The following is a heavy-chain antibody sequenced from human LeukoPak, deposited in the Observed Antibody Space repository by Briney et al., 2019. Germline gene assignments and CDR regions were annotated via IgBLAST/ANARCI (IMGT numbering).Heavy chain of an antibody. CDR1: GFTFSSYS. J-gene: IGHJ4*02. CDR2: ISSSSSYI. D-gene: IGHD5-24*01. CDR3: ASSWGDGYNSLPVAY. V-gene: IGHV3-21*01. Sequence: PGGSLRLSCAASGFTFSSYSMNWVRQALGKGLEWVSSISSSSSYIYYADSVKGRFTISRDNAKNSLYLQMNSLRAEDTAVYYCASSWGDGYNSLPVAYWGQGTLVTVSS.